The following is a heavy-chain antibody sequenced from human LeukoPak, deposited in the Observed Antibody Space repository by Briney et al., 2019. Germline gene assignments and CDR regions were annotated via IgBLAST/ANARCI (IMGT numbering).Heavy chain of an antibody. CDR3: ARDGAPYYYDSSGYSNFDY. CDR2: INPSGGNT. J-gene: IGHJ4*02. CDR1: GYTFTSYY. D-gene: IGHD3-22*01. V-gene: IGHV1-46*01. Sequence: GASVKVSCKASGYTFTSYYMHWVRQAPGQGLEWMGIINPSGGNTSYAQKFQGRVTMTRDTSTSTVYMELSSRRSEDTAVYYCARDGAPYYYDSSGYSNFDYWGQGTLVTVSS.